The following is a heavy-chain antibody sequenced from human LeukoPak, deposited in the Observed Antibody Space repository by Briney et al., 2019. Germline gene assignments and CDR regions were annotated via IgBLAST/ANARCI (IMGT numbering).Heavy chain of an antibody. CDR3: AKDPGVVPAHYFDY. CDR1: GLTFSSYA. CDR2: TGSTGVST. Sequence: GGSLRLSCAASGLTFSSYAMNWVRQAPGKGLEWVSGTGSTGVSTSYADSVKGRFTVSRDNSKNTLSLQMNSLRAEDTAVYYCAKDPGVVPAHYFDYWGQGTLVTVSS. V-gene: IGHV3-23*01. J-gene: IGHJ4*02. D-gene: IGHD2-2*01.